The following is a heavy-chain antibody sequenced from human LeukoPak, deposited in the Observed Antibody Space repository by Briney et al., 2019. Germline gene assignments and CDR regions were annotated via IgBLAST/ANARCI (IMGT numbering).Heavy chain of an antibody. Sequence: PSETLSLTCTVSGGSISSYYWNWIRQPAGKGLEWIGRIHTSGSTNYNPSLKSRVTMSVDTSKNQFSLKLSSVTAADTAVYYCARHSGYYYARDAFDIWGQGTLVTVSS. V-gene: IGHV4-4*07. J-gene: IGHJ3*02. CDR1: GGSISSYY. CDR3: ARHSGYYYARDAFDI. CDR2: IHTSGST. D-gene: IGHD3-22*01.